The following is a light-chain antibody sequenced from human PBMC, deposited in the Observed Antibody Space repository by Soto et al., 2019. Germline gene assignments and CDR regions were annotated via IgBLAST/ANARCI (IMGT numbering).Light chain of an antibody. CDR1: QDISNC. CDR3: QQCDQLPLT. Sequence: DIPMTQSPSSLSASVGDRVTITCQASQDISNCLNWYQQKPGKAPKLLIYDASKFETGVPSRFRGSGSATDFTLTISSLQAEDIARYFCQQCDQLPLTFGGGTTVEIK. CDR2: DAS. V-gene: IGKV1-33*01. J-gene: IGKJ4*01.